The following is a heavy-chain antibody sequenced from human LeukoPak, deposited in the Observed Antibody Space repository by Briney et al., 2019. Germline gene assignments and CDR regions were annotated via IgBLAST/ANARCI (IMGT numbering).Heavy chain of an antibody. CDR3: ARGGYNYDY. CDR1: GGSFSGYY. V-gene: IGHV4-34*01. CDR2: INHSGST. Sequence: SETLSLTCAVYGGSFSGYYWSWIRQPPGKGLEWIGEINHSGSTNYNPSLKSRVTISVDKWKKQFSLKLSSVTAADTAVYYCARGGYNYDYWGQGTLVTVSS. D-gene: IGHD5-24*01. J-gene: IGHJ4*02.